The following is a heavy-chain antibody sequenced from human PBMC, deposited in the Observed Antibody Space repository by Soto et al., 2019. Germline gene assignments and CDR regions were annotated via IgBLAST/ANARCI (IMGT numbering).Heavy chain of an antibody. D-gene: IGHD6-19*01. Sequence: SETLSLTSTFSGFYISSIIFFLSWIRQPPGKGLEWIGYIYYSGSTNYNPSLKSRVTISVDTSKNQFSLKLSSVTAADTAVYYCARETAAVAGTAPGRFDYWGQGTLVTVSS. J-gene: IGHJ4*02. CDR1: GFYISSIIFF. CDR3: ARETAAVAGTAPGRFDY. CDR2: IYYSGST. V-gene: IGHV4-61*01.